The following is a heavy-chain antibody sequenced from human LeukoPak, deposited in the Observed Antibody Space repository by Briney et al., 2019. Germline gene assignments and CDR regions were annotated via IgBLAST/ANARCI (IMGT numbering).Heavy chain of an antibody. CDR2: INHSGST. D-gene: IGHD5-24*01. J-gene: IGHJ4*02. CDR3: ARGRVRGDGYNLVY. CDR1: GESFSGYY. Sequence: KPSETLSLTCAVYGESFSGYYWSWIRQPPAKELEWFGEINHSGSTNYNPSLKSRVTISVDTSKNQFSLKLSSVTAADTAVYYCARGRVRGDGYNLVYWGQGTLVTVSS. V-gene: IGHV4-34*01.